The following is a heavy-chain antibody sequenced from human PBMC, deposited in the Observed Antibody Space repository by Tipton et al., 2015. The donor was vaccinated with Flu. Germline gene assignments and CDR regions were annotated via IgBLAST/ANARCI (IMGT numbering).Heavy chain of an antibody. V-gene: IGHV4-34*01. Sequence: TLSLTCAVYGGSFSGYYWSWIRQPPGKGLEWIGEINHSGSTNYNPSLKSRVTISVDTSKNQFSLKLSSVTAADTAVYYCARVGTYYDFWSGYFPKPYGMDVWGQGPTVTVSS. CDR3: ARVGTYYDFWSGYFPKPYGMDV. D-gene: IGHD3-3*01. CDR1: GGSFSGYY. CDR2: INHSGST. J-gene: IGHJ6*02.